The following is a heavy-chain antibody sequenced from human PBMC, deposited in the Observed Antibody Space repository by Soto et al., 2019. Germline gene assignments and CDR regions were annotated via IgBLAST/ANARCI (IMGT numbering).Heavy chain of an antibody. V-gene: IGHV1-69*13. CDR1: GGTFSSYA. Sequence: SVKVSCKASGGTFSSYAISWVRQAPGQGLEWMGGIIPIFGTANYAQKFQGRVTITADESTSTAYMELSSLRSEDTAVYYCARSQGYYDSSGYYYRNWFGPWGQGTLVTVSS. CDR2: IIPIFGTA. CDR3: ARSQGYYDSSGYYYRNWFGP. D-gene: IGHD3-22*01. J-gene: IGHJ5*02.